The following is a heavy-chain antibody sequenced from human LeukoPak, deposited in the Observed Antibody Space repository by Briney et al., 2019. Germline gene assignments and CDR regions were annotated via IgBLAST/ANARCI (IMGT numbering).Heavy chain of an antibody. V-gene: IGHV3-21*01. CDR1: GFTFSTYD. Sequence: PGGSLRLSCAASGFTFSTYDMTWVRQAPGKGLEWVSSITSLGSYVHYADSMKGRFTLSRDNAKNSLYLQMNSLRAEDTAVYYCARDAGSGSDSWSGPYAFDLWGQGTMVTVSS. CDR2: ITSLGSYV. CDR3: ARDAGSGSDSWSGPYAFDL. J-gene: IGHJ3*01. D-gene: IGHD3-3*01.